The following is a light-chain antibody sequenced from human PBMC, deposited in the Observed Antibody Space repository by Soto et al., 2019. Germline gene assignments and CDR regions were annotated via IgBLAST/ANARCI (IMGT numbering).Light chain of an antibody. Sequence: DRQMNLYPYSLYDSVGDRFTITCRASQSISSYLNWYQQKPGKAPKLLIYAASSLQSGVPSRFSGSGSGTDFTLTIIRFQPSYLTTYPFHQGPSSAAGTLGQGTKVDVK. V-gene: IGKV1-39*01. J-gene: IGKJ1*01. CDR2: AAS. CDR1: QSISSY. CDR3: HQGPSSAAGT.